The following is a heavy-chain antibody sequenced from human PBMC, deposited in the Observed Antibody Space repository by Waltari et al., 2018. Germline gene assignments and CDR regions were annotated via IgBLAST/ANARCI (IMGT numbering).Heavy chain of an antibody. D-gene: IGHD6-13*01. CDR2: IYYSGST. Sequence: QVQLQESGPGLVKPSESLSLTCTVSGGSIRSYYWSWIRAHPGKGLEWIGYIYYSGSTNYNPSLKSRVTISVDTSKNQFSLKLSSVTAADTAVYYCARGITIAAAGEYYFDYWGQGTLVTVSS. V-gene: IGHV4-59*01. CDR1: GGSIRSYY. CDR3: ARGITIAAAGEYYFDY. J-gene: IGHJ4*02.